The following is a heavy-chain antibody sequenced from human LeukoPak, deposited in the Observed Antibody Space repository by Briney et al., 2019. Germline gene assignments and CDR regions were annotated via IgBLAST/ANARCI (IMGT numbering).Heavy chain of an antibody. CDR3: ARDIPTYYDFWSGSTDY. J-gene: IGHJ4*02. CDR1: GFTFSSYG. CDR2: IWYDGSNK. V-gene: IGHV3-33*01. Sequence: GVSLRLSCAASGFTFSSYGMHWVRQAPGKGLEWVAVIWYDGSNKYYADSVKGRFTISRDNSKNTLYLQMNSLRAEDTAVYYCARDIPTYYDFWSGSTDYWGQGTLVTVSS. D-gene: IGHD3-3*01.